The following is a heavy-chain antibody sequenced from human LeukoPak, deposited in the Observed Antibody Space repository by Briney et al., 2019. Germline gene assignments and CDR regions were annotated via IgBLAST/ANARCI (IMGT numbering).Heavy chain of an antibody. J-gene: IGHJ6*03. Sequence: ASVKVSCKASGGTFSSYTISWVRQAPGQGLEWMGRIIPILGIANYAQKLQGRVTMTTDTSTSTAYMELRSLRSDDTAVYYCARHTMLGYCSSTSCYSRVDRNYYYYMDVWGKGTTVTVSS. CDR1: GGTFSSYT. V-gene: IGHV1-69*02. CDR3: ARHTMLGYCSSTSCYSRVDRNYYYYMDV. CDR2: IIPILGIA. D-gene: IGHD2-2*02.